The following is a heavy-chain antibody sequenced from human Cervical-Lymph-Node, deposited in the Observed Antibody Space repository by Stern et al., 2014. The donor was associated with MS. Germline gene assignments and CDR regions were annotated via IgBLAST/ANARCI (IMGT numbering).Heavy chain of an antibody. CDR1: GYTFTSYY. CDR2: ISPRGDST. J-gene: IGHJ4*02. D-gene: IGHD7-27*01. CDR3: TRGELSYLGGY. Sequence: VQLVQSGAEVKKPGASVKVSCKTSGYTFTSYYMNWVRQAPGQGLEWLGIISPRGDSTTYAQKFQGRLTMARDTSTSTVYMELSSLRSDDTAVYYCTRGELSYLGGYWGQGTLVTVSS. V-gene: IGHV1-46*03.